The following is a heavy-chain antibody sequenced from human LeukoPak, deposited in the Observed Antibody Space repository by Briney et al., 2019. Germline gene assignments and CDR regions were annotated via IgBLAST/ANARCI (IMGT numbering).Heavy chain of an antibody. CDR3: AITLRYFDWLSSYFDY. CDR1: GGSISSSSYY. V-gene: IGHV4-39*07. D-gene: IGHD3-9*01. CDR2: IYYSGST. J-gene: IGHJ4*02. Sequence: SETLSLTCTVSGGSISSSSYYWGWIRQPPGKGLEWIGSIYYSGSTYYNPSLKSRVTISVDTSKNQFSLKLSSVTAADTAVYYCAITLRYFDWLSSYFDYWGQGTLVTVSS.